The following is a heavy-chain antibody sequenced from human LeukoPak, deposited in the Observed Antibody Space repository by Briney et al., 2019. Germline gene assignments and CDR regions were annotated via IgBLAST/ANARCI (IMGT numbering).Heavy chain of an antibody. CDR1: GDSLTSHF. Sequence: SETLALTCNVSGDSLTSHFWSWIRQTPGKGLEWIGYVFHSGTTNYSPSLKSRVTISLDTSKKQLYLRLASVTAADTAVYYCARRMVTVTDAFDIWGRGTMVSVSS. D-gene: IGHD2-21*02. J-gene: IGHJ3*02. CDR2: VFHSGTT. V-gene: IGHV4-59*08. CDR3: ARRMVTVTDAFDI.